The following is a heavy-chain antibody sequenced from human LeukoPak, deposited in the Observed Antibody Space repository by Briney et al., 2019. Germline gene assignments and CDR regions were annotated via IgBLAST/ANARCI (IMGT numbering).Heavy chain of an antibody. CDR3: TRADHEY. V-gene: IGHV3-7*04. CDR1: GVSVSSDW. J-gene: IGHJ4*02. Sequence: GGSLRLACVVSGVSVSSDWMSWIRQAPGKGLESVATITPDGSAKYYVDSVNGRFTISKDYAKNSLYLQMNTLRAEDTAVYYCTRADHEYCGQGTLVTVSS. CDR2: ITPDGSAK.